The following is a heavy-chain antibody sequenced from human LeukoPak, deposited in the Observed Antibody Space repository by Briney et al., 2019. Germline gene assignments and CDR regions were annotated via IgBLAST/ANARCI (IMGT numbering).Heavy chain of an antibody. Sequence: PSETLSLTCTVTGGAINNDDYYWSWIRQPPGKGLEWIGIISYSGSTRYSPSLSSRVSISVDTSKNQFSLRLTSVTAADTALYYCARLKVAMVRGVSYFDYWGQGALVTVSS. V-gene: IGHV4-39*01. CDR1: GGAINNDDYY. J-gene: IGHJ4*02. CDR3: ARLKVAMVRGVSYFDY. D-gene: IGHD3-10*01. CDR2: ISYSGST.